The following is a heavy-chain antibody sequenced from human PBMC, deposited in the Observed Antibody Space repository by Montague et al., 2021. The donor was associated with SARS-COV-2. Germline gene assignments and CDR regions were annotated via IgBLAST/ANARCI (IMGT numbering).Heavy chain of an antibody. V-gene: IGHV4-34*01. J-gene: IGHJ3*01. CDR2: INHSGST. CDR1: GGSFSGYY. CDR3: AKEREVVRAARTLVAFDL. D-gene: IGHD2-2*01. Sequence: SDTLSLTRAVYGGSFSGYYWSWIRQHPGKGLEWIGEINHSGSTNYNPSLKSRVTISVDTSKNQFSLKLTSVTAADTAMYYCAKEREVVRAARTLVAFDLWGQGTMVTVSS.